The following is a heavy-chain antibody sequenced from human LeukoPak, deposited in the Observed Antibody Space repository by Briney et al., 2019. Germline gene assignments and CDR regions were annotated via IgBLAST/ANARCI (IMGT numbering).Heavy chain of an antibody. CDR1: GGFFSEYS. D-gene: IGHD2-21*02. Sequence: SETLSLTCAVCGGFFSEYSWSWIRQPPGKGLEWIGEINHSGSTNYNPSLKSRVTMSVDTSKNQFSLKLSSVTAADTAVYYCARWNCGGDCYHDGFDIWGQGTMVTVSS. V-gene: IGHV4-34*01. J-gene: IGHJ3*02. CDR2: INHSGST. CDR3: ARWNCGGDCYHDGFDI.